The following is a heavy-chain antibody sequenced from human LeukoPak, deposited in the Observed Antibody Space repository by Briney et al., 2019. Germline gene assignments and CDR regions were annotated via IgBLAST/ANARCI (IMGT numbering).Heavy chain of an antibody. CDR3: TRAKRETSTRPWTSGMDV. CDR1: GFTFSTSV. D-gene: IGHD3/OR15-3a*01. CDR2: ISSDGSP. J-gene: IGHJ6*02. V-gene: IGHV3-64*04. Sequence: GGSLRLSCSASGFTFSTSVMHWVRQTPGKGLEYVSVISSDGSPYYADSVKGRFTISRDNSKNTLYLQMNGLRPEDTAIYYCTRAKRETSTRPWTSGMDVWGQGTRVTVSS.